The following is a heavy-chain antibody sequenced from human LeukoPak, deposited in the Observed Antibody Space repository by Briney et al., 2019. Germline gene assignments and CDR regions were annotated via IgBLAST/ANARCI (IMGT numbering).Heavy chain of an antibody. CDR2: ISYDGTNK. J-gene: IGHJ6*03. CDR3: ASASSSPCGDDCYSLCRYMDV. CDR1: GFTFSTYS. V-gene: IGHV3-30-3*01. D-gene: IGHD2-21*01. Sequence: GGSLRLSCAASGFTFSTYSLYWVRQAPGKGLEWVAVISYDGTNKYYADSVKGRFTISRDNSKNTLYLQMNSLRTEDTAVYYCASASSSPCGDDCYSLCRYMDVWGKGTTVTVSS.